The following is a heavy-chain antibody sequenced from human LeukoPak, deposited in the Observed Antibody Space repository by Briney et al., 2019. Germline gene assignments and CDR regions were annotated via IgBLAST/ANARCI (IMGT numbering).Heavy chain of an antibody. D-gene: IGHD3-9*01. V-gene: IGHV3-64*04. J-gene: IGHJ4*02. CDR2: ISSNGGST. Sequence: GGSLRLSCSASGFTFSSYAMHWVRQAPGKGLEYVSAISSNGGSTYYADSVKGRFTISRDNSKNTLYLQMNSLRAEDTAVYYCARVGTHFDWLSDTQDYWGQGTLVTVSS. CDR3: ARVGTHFDWLSDTQDY. CDR1: GFTFSSYA.